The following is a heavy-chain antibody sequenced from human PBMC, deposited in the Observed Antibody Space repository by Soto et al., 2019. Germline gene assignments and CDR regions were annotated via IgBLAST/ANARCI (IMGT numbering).Heavy chain of an antibody. CDR1: GYIFSDYG. Sequence: QVQVMQSGAEVKKPGASVKVSCKTSGYIFSDYGINWVRQAPGQGLEWMGWISGYSGNANLAQKFQGRVTMTTDKSTRTAYIELRRLRSDDTAVYYCAKSTPGTTWGGSDYWGQGTRVTVSS. CDR2: ISGYSGNA. J-gene: IGHJ4*02. D-gene: IGHD4-17*01. V-gene: IGHV1-18*04. CDR3: AKSTPGTTWGGSDY.